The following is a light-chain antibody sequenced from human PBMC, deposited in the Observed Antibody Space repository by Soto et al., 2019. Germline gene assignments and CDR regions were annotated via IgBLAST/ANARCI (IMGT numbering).Light chain of an antibody. CDR1: QNVRSN. V-gene: IGKV3-15*01. J-gene: IGKJ3*01. Sequence: EIMMKQSPATLSVSPGERATLPCWASQNVRSNLAWYQQKPGQAPRLLIYGASTRATDIPARFSGSGSGTEFTLTISSLQSDDSAVYYCQQYNNWPPLFTFGPGTKVEIK. CDR2: GAS. CDR3: QQYNNWPPLFT.